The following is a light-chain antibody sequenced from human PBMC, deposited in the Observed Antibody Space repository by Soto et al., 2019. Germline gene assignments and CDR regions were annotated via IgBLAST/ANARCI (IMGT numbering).Light chain of an antibody. CDR3: QQYGSSPPIT. CDR2: GAT. J-gene: IGKJ3*01. V-gene: IGKV3-20*01. Sequence: EVVLTQSPGTLSLSPGERATLSCRASQSISSSHLAWYQQKPGQAPRLLIYGATNRATGIPDRVSGSGSGTDFTLTLSSLEPEDFEVYFCQQYGSSPPITFGPGTKVGIK. CDR1: QSISSSH.